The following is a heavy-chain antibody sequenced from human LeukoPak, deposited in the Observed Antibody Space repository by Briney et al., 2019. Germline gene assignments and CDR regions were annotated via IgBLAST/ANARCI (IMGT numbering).Heavy chain of an antibody. V-gene: IGHV4-59*08. CDR1: GGSISSYY. D-gene: IGHD6-19*01. J-gene: IGHJ4*02. CDR2: MYYSGST. Sequence: SETLSLTCTVSGGSISSYYWSWIRQPPGKGLEWIGYMYYSGSTNYNPSFKSRVTISADTSKNLFSLRLSSVTAADTAVYYCARTNSSGWYGEDYWGQGTLVTVSS. CDR3: ARTNSSGWYGEDY.